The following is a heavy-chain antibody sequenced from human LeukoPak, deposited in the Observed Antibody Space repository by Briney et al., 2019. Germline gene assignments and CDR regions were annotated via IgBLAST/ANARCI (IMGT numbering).Heavy chain of an antibody. V-gene: IGHV4-34*01. CDR2: INHSGST. CDR1: GGSFSGYY. J-gene: IGHJ6*03. CDR3: ARPGGYCSSTSCNYCYYYMDV. Sequence: PSGTLSLTCAVYGGSFSGYYWSWIRQPPGKGLEWIGEINHSGSTNHNPSLKSRVTISVDTSKNQFSLKLSSVTAADTAVYYCARPGGYCSSTSCNYCYYYMDVWGKGTTVTVSS. D-gene: IGHD2-2*01.